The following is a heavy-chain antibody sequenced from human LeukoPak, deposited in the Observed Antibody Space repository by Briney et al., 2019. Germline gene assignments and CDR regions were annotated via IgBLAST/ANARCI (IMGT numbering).Heavy chain of an antibody. V-gene: IGHV4-4*09. CDR1: GGSITNYY. CDR2: IYSSGNT. CDR3: ARTGEYSASGPSWAFDI. J-gene: IGHJ3*02. Sequence: SETLSLTCSLSGGSITNYYWSWIRQPPGKGPEWIAWIYSSGNTDYNPSLKSRVTISLGTSNNQFSLRLTSVTASDTAVYYCARTGEYSASGPSWAFDIWGQRTMVTVSS. D-gene: IGHD2/OR15-2a*01.